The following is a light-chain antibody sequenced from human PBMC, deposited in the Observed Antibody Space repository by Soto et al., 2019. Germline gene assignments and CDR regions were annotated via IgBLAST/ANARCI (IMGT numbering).Light chain of an antibody. CDR3: SSYTNISTKV. V-gene: IGLV2-14*01. J-gene: IGLJ1*01. Sequence: QSVLTQPASVSGSPGQSITISCTGTSSEVGGYNYVSWYQQHPGKAPKLMIYEVSNRPSGVSNRFSGSKSGNTASLTISGLQAEAEADYYCSSYTNISTKVFGTATKVTAL. CDR1: SSEVGGYNY. CDR2: EVS.